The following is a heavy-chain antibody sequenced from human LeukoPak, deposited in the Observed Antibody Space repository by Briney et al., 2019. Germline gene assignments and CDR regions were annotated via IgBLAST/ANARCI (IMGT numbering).Heavy chain of an antibody. D-gene: IGHD6-19*01. J-gene: IGHJ4*02. CDR3: AREKATSGWYSGLFDY. CDR2: ISAYNGNT. Sequence: RASVKVSCKASGYTFTSYGISWVRQAPGQGLEWMGWISAYNGNTNYAQKLQGRVTMTTDTSTNTTYMELTSLRSEDTAVYYCAREKATSGWYSGLFDYWGQGTLVTVSS. V-gene: IGHV1-18*01. CDR1: GYTFTSYG.